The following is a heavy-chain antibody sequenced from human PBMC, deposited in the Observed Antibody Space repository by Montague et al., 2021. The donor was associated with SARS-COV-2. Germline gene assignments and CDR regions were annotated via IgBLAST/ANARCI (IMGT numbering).Heavy chain of an antibody. Sequence: SETLSLTCAVYGGSFSGYYWSWIRQPPGKGLEWIGEINHSGSTNYNPSLKSRVTISVDTSKNQFSLKLSSVTAADTAVYYCARGYDYVWGSCRYLHWFAPWGQGTLVTVSS. D-gene: IGHD3-16*02. CDR3: ARGYDYVWGSCRYLHWFAP. J-gene: IGHJ5*02. V-gene: IGHV4-34*01. CDR2: INHSGST. CDR1: GGSFSGYY.